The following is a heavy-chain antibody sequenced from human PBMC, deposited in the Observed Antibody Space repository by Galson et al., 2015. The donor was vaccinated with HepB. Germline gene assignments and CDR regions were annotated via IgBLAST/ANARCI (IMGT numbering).Heavy chain of an antibody. D-gene: IGHD1-14*01. CDR3: ARQPGRTGYWYHGMDV. CDR2: LSPGDSET. J-gene: IGHJ6*02. Sequence: QSGAAAKKPGESLKISCEGSGYRLTTSWIAWVRQLPGKGLAWMAILSPGDSETPYRQSFEGQVTISADKAISTTYLQWSSLKASDTAMYYCARQPGRTGYWYHGMDVWGQGTTVIVS. V-gene: IGHV5-51*01. CDR1: GYRLTTSW.